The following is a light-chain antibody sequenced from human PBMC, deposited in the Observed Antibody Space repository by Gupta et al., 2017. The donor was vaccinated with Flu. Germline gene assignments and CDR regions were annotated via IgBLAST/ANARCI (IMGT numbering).Light chain of an antibody. J-gene: IGKJ2*01. V-gene: IGKV1-5*03. CDR1: QSVRSW. CDR3: QQYNTHYT. Sequence: SPSTLSGSVGDRVTITCRASQSVRSWLAWYQQKPGKAPKVLIYKSSYLESGVPSRFNGSGFGTEFTLTINSLQPDDFATYYCQQYNTHYTFGQGTKLEIK. CDR2: KSS.